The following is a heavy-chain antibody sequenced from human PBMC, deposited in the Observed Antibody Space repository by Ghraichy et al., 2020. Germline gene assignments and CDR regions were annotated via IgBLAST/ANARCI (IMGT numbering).Heavy chain of an antibody. CDR3: ARVGGVLRFLEWLLSRQGPRYNWFDP. V-gene: IGHV4-34*01. J-gene: IGHJ5*02. Sequence: SQTLSLTCAVYGGSFSGYYWSWIRQPPGKGLEWIGEINHSGSTNYNPSLKSRVTISVDTSKNQFSLKLSSVTAADTAVYYCARVGGVLRFLEWLLSRQGPRYNWFDPWGQGTLVTVSS. D-gene: IGHD3-3*01. CDR2: INHSGST. CDR1: GGSFSGYY.